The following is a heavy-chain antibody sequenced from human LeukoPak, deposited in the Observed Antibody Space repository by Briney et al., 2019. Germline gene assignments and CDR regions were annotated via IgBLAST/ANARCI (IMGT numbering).Heavy chain of an antibody. CDR2: IIPIFGTA. V-gene: IGHV1-69*13. Sequence: ASVKDSCKASGGTFSSYAISWVRQAPGQGLEWMGGIIPIFGTANYAQKFQGRVTITADESTSTAYMELSSLRSEDTAVYYCARYPRYPYYDILTGFPGNYYYYGMDVWGQGTTVTVSS. CDR3: ARYPRYPYYDILTGFPGNYYYYGMDV. CDR1: GGTFSSYA. J-gene: IGHJ6*02. D-gene: IGHD3-9*01.